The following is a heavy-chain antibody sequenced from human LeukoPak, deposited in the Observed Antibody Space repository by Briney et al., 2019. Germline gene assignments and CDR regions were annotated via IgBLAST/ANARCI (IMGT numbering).Heavy chain of an antibody. Sequence: GESLKISCKGSGYSITNYWIAWVRQMPGKGLEWMGIIYPGDSDTRYSPSFQGQVTISADKSISTAYLQWGSLKASDTAMYYCARQMKTYYYGSGSSPLDYWGQGTLVTVSS. V-gene: IGHV5-51*01. D-gene: IGHD3-10*01. CDR3: ARQMKTYYYGSGSSPLDY. CDR2: IYPGDSDT. CDR1: GYSITNYW. J-gene: IGHJ4*02.